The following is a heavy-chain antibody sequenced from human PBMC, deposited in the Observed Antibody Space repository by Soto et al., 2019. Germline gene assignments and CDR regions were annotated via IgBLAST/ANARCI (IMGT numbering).Heavy chain of an antibody. CDR2: IYHSGSI. J-gene: IGHJ4*02. CDR3: ARAARGYRYFDY. Sequence: QVQLQESGPGLVKPSGTLSLACAVSGGSITSNNWWSWVRQPPGKGLEWIGEIYHSGSINYNPSLYSRVTISVDKSKNHFSLTLISVTAADTAVYCCARAARGYRYFDYWGQRTLVTVSS. CDR1: GGSITSNNW. D-gene: IGHD5-18*01. V-gene: IGHV4-4*01.